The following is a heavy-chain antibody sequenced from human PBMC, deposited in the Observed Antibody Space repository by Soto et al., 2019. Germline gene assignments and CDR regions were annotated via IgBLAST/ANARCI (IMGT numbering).Heavy chain of an antibody. Sequence: QITLKESGPTLVNPTQTLTLTCTFSGFSLNTGGMSVGWIRHPPGKALEWLALIYWDDDTRYSSSLKNRLTITKDISANQVFLKMTNMDPADTGTYYCAQRTINIIRGVSGIVSCGQGTLVTVSS. D-gene: IGHD3-10*01. J-gene: IGHJ5*01. CDR2: IYWDDDT. CDR3: AQRTINIIRGVSGIVS. V-gene: IGHV2-5*02. CDR1: GFSLNTGGMS.